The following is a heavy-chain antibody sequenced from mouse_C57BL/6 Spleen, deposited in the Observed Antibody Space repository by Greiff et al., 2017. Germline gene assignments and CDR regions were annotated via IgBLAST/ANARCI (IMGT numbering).Heavy chain of an antibody. J-gene: IGHJ3*01. Sequence: EVKVVESGGGLVKPGGSLKLSCAASGFTFSDYGMHWVRQAPEKGLEWVAYISSGSSTIYYADTVKGRFTISRDNAKNTLFLQMTSLRSEDTAMYYCARSITTGYPPFAYWGQGTLVTVSA. V-gene: IGHV5-17*01. CDR2: ISSGSSTI. CDR3: ARSITTGYPPFAY. CDR1: GFTFSDYG. D-gene: IGHD1-1*01.